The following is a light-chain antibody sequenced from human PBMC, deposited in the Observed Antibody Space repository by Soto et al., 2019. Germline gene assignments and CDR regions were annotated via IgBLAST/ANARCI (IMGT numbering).Light chain of an antibody. CDR2: STN. Sequence: QAVVTQEPSFSVSPGGTVTLTCGLSSGSVSTSYYPSWYQQTPGQAPRTLIYSTNTRSSGVPDRFSGSILGNKAALTITGAHAEDESDYYCVLYMGSGTVVFGGGTKLTVL. CDR3: VLYMGSGTVV. CDR1: SGSVSTSYY. J-gene: IGLJ2*01. V-gene: IGLV8-61*01.